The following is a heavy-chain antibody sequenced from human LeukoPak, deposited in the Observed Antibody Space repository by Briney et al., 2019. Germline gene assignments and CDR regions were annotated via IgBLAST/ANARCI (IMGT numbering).Heavy chain of an antibody. Sequence: ASVKVSCKSSGYTFTGYYMQWVRQAPGQGLEWMGWINPNSGGTNYAQKFQGRVTMTRDTSISTAYMELSRLRSDDTAVYYCARGDSQDTAMTARETRDVWGQGTTVTVSS. V-gene: IGHV1-2*02. D-gene: IGHD5-18*01. CDR1: GYTFTGYY. J-gene: IGHJ6*02. CDR3: ARGDSQDTAMTARETRDV. CDR2: INPNSGGT.